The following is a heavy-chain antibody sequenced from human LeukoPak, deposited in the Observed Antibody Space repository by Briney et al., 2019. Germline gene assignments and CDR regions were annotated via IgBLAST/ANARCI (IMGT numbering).Heavy chain of an antibody. CDR2: IKISDGGT. J-gene: IGHJ4*02. CDR1: GYTFTGYW. Sequence: GASVKVSCKAFGYTFTGYWMHWVRQAPGQGLEWMGIIKISDGGTNYAQKFQGRLTMTRDMSTSTIYMGLNSLRSGDTAVYYCAKRGPGLRVGLPRYYFDYWGQGTLVTVSS. CDR3: AKRGPGLRVGLPRYYFDY. V-gene: IGHV1-46*01. D-gene: IGHD5-18*01.